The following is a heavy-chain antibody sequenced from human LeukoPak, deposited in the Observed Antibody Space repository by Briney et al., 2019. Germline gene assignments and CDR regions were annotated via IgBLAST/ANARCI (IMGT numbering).Heavy chain of an antibody. V-gene: IGHV3-33*01. CDR2: IWYDGSNK. J-gene: IGHJ4*02. CDR1: GFTFSSYG. Sequence: GGSLRLSCAASGFTFSSYGMHWVRQAPGKGLEWVAVIWYDGSNKYYADSVKGRFTISRDNSKNTLDLQMNSLRAEDTAVYYCARDRSYDFWSGYSTPDYWGQGTLVTVSS. CDR3: ARDRSYDFWSGYSTPDY. D-gene: IGHD3-3*01.